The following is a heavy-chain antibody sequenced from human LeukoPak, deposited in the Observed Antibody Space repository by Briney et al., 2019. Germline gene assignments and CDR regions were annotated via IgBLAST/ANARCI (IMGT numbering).Heavy chain of an antibody. J-gene: IGHJ6*02. D-gene: IGHD6-19*01. Sequence: PSETLSLTCTVSGGSISSYYWSWIRQPAGKGLEWIGRIYTSGSTNCNPSLKSRVTMSVDTSKNQFSLKLSSVTAADTAVYYCARDSFGSSGWSEYYYYYGMDVWGQGTTVTVSS. CDR1: GGSISSYY. CDR3: ARDSFGSSGWSEYYYYYGMDV. V-gene: IGHV4-4*07. CDR2: IYTSGST.